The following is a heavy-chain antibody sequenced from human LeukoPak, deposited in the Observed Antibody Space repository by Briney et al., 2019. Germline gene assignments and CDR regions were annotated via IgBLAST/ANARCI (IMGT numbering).Heavy chain of an antibody. D-gene: IGHD5-12*01. CDR2: IWYDGSDK. V-gene: IGHV3-33*01. CDR1: GFTFSGYG. J-gene: IGHJ3*02. CDR3: ARGDIVATNDALDI. Sequence: PGRFLRLSCAASGFTFSGYGMHWVRQAPGKGLEWVAVIWYDGSDKYYADSVKGRFTIPRDNSKNMLYLEMNSLRAEDTAVYYCARGDIVATNDALDIWGQGTMVTVSS.